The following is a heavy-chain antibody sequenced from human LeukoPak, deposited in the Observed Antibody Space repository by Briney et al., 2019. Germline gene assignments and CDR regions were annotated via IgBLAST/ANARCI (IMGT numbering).Heavy chain of an antibody. D-gene: IGHD3-22*01. V-gene: IGHV3-23*01. CDR3: ARDFSYYDSSGYSDAFDI. Sequence: GGSLRLSCAASGFTFSSYAMSWVRQAPGKGLEWVSGISGSGGSTYYADSVKGRFTISRDNAKNSLYLQMNSLRAEDTAVYYYARDFSYYDSSGYSDAFDIWGQGTMVTVSS. J-gene: IGHJ3*02. CDR1: GFTFSSYA. CDR2: ISGSGGST.